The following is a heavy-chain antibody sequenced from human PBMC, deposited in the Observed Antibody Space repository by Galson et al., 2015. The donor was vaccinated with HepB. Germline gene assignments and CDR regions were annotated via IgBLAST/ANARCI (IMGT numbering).Heavy chain of an antibody. CDR3: SLAVAGSVDY. CDR2: IKSKTDGGTT. J-gene: IGHJ4*02. Sequence: SLRLSCAASGFTFSNAWMSWVRQAPGKGLEWVGRIKSKTDGGTTDYAAPVKGRFTISRDDSKNTLYLQMNSLKTEDTAVYYCSLAVAGSVDYWGQGTLVTVSS. CDR1: GFTFSNAW. D-gene: IGHD6-19*01. V-gene: IGHV3-15*01.